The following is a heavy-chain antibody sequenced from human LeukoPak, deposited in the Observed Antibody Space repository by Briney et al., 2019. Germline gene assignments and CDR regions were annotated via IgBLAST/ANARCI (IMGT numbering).Heavy chain of an antibody. D-gene: IGHD3-10*01. CDR2: IYHSGST. CDR3: ARYVVYGSGKYYFDY. CDR1: GGSISSGGYS. V-gene: IGHV4-30-2*01. Sequence: SETLSLTCAVSGGSISSGGYSWSWIRQPPGKGLEWIGYIYHSGSTYYNPSLKSRVTISVDTSENQFSLKLSSVTAADTAVYYCARYVVYGSGKYYFDYRGQGTLVTVSS. J-gene: IGHJ4*02.